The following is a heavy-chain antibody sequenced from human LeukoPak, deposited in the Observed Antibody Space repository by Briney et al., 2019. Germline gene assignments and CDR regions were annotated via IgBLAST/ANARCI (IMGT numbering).Heavy chain of an antibody. CDR3: ARAQDYGDYFDY. J-gene: IGHJ4*02. CDR2: INPSGGST. CDR1: GYTFTSYY. V-gene: IGHV1-46*01. D-gene: IGHD4-17*01. Sequence: GASVKVSCKASGYTFTSYYMHLVRQAPGQGLEWMGIINPSGGSTSYAQKFQGRVTMTMNMSTSTVYMELSSLRSEDTAVYYCARAQDYGDYFDYWGQGTLVTVSS.